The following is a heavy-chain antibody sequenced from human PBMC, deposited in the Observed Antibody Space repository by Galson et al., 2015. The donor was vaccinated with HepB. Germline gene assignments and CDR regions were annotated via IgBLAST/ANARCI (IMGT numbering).Heavy chain of an antibody. CDR1: GYTFTSYY. CDR3: ARDPGRGVRGVISEY. J-gene: IGHJ4*02. Sequence: SVKVSCKASGYTFTSYYMHWVRQAPGQGLEWMGIINPSGGSTSYAQKFQGRVTMTRDTSTSTVYMELSSLRSEDTAVYYCARDPGRGVRGVISEYWGQGTLVTVSS. CDR2: INPSGGST. D-gene: IGHD3-10*01. V-gene: IGHV1-46*01.